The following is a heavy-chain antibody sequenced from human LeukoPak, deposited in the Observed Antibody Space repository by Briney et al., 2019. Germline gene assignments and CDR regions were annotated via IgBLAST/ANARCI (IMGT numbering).Heavy chain of an antibody. V-gene: IGHV1-18*01. D-gene: IGHD3-10*01. J-gene: IGHJ5*02. CDR2: ISAYNGNT. CDR3: VRDGYCGSGSPGWFGP. CDR1: GYTFTSYG. Sequence: ASVKVSCKASGYTFTSYGISWVRQAPGQGLEWMGWISAYNGNTNYAQKLQGRVTMTTDTSTSTAYMELRSLRSDDTAMYYCVRDGYCGSGSPGWFGPWGPGTLVIVSA.